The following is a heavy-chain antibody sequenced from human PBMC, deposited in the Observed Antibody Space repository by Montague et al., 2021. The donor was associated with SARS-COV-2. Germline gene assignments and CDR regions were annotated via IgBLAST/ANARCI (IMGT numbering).Heavy chain of an antibody. V-gene: IGHV4-59*01. Sequence: SETLSLTCSFYGGSIRSYYWSWIRQAPGKVLGWIGEINYTGETTYNPSLKSRVTISVDTSRSQFSLRLTSVTAADTAVYFCARFWGGYVDQWGQGTLVTVSS. CDR2: INYTGET. CDR1: GGSIRSYY. CDR3: ARFWGGYVDQ. D-gene: IGHD3-3*01. J-gene: IGHJ4*02.